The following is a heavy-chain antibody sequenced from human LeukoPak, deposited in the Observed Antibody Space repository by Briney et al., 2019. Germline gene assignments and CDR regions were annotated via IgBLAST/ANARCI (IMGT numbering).Heavy chain of an antibody. Sequence: PSETLSLTCAVYGGSFSGYYWSWIRQPPGKGLEWIGEINHSGSTNYNPSLKSRVTILVDTSKNQFSLKLSSVTAADTAFYYCARYVFLEAKFDPWGQGTLVTVSS. D-gene: IGHD3-10*02. V-gene: IGHV4-34*01. CDR2: INHSGST. CDR3: ARYVFLEAKFDP. J-gene: IGHJ5*02. CDR1: GGSFSGYY.